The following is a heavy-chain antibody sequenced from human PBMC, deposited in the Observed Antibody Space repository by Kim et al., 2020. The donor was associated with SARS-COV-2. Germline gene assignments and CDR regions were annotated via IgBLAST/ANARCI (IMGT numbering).Heavy chain of an antibody. J-gene: IGHJ4*02. Sequence: ADAVKGRFTISRDNSKNTLYLQMNSLRAEDTAVYYCAKDNYYDSSGVFDYWGQGTLVTVSS. D-gene: IGHD3-22*01. V-gene: IGHV3-23*03. CDR3: AKDNYYDSSGVFDY.